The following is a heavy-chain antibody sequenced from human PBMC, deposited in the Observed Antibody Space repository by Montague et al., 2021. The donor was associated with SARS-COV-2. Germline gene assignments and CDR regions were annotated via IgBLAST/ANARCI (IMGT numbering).Heavy chain of an antibody. CDR3: ARLGFVELWLNLGWFDP. CDR2: VYYSGST. J-gene: IGHJ5*02. Sequence: SETLSLTCTVSGGSISSSSYYWGWIRQPPGKGLEWVGTVYYSGSTNYNPSLTSRVTMPVDTSKNQFSLELRSVTAADTAVYYCARLGFVELWLNLGWFDPWGQGTLVTVSS. CDR1: GGSISSSSYY. V-gene: IGHV4-39*01. D-gene: IGHD3-16*02.